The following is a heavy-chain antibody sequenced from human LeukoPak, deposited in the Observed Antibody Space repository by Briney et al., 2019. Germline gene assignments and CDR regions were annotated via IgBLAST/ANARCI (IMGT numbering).Heavy chain of an antibody. CDR1: GFTFSSYE. D-gene: IGHD5-12*01. CDR3: ARIYGGYVFDY. CDR2: ISSSGSTI. Sequence: GGSLRLSCAASGFTFSSYEMNWVRQAPGKGLEWVSYISSSGSTIYYADSVKGRFTISRDNAKNSLYLQMNRLSAEDTAVYYCARIYGGYVFDYWGQGTLVTVSS. J-gene: IGHJ4*02. V-gene: IGHV3-48*03.